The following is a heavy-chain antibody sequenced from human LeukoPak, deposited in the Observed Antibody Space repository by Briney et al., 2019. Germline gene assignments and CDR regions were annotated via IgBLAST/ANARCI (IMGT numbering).Heavy chain of an antibody. J-gene: IGHJ5*02. Sequence: ASVKVSCKASGYTFTSYDINWVRQATGQGLEWMGWMNPNSGNTGYAQKFQGRVTMTRGTSISTAYMELSRLRSDDTAVYYCARDCSSTSCYLAWGQGTLVTVSS. CDR3: ARDCSSTSCYLA. V-gene: IGHV1-8*01. CDR2: MNPNSGNT. D-gene: IGHD2-2*01. CDR1: GYTFTSYD.